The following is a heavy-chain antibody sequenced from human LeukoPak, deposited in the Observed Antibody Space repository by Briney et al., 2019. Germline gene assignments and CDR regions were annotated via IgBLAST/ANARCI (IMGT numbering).Heavy chain of an antibody. CDR1: GFTFSTYW. Sequence: GGSLRLSCAASGFTFSTYWMHWVRQAPGKGLEWVSYISSGSSYTNYADSVKGRFTISRDNAKNSLYLQMNSLRVEDTAVYYCARFGQLYCPDYWGQGTLVTVSS. CDR3: ARFGQLYCPDY. V-gene: IGHV3-11*06. J-gene: IGHJ4*02. CDR2: ISSGSSYT. D-gene: IGHD2-8*02.